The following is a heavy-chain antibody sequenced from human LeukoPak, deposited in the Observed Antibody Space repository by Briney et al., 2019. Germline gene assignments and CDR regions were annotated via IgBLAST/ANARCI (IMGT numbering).Heavy chain of an antibody. CDR2: IKSKTDGGTT. CDR3: TTEGLLRPYYMDV. Sequence: PGGSLGLSCAASGFTFSNAWMSWVRQAPGKGLEWVGRIKSKTDGGTTDYAAPVKGRFTISRDDSKNTLYLQINSLKTEDTAVYYCTTEGLLRPYYMDVWGKGTTVTVSS. D-gene: IGHD2-15*01. V-gene: IGHV3-15*01. J-gene: IGHJ6*03. CDR1: GFTFSNAW.